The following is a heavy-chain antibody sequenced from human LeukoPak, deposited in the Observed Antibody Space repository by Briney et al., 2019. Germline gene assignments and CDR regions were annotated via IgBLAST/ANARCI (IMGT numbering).Heavy chain of an antibody. J-gene: IGHJ6*03. D-gene: IGHD6-6*01. CDR3: ATCSRLSPDYFYYMDV. CDR1: GGTFSNYA. V-gene: IGHV1-69*10. CDR2: IIPFFGIA. Sequence: SVKVSCKASGGTFSNYAISWVRQAPGQGLEWMGGIIPFFGIAKYAQKLQGRVTITADKSTSTAYMELSSLRSEDTAVYHCATCSRLSPDYFYYMDVWGKGTTVTVSS.